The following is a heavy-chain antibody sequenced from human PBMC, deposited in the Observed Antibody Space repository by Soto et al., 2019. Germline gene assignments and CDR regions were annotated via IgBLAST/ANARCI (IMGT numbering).Heavy chain of an antibody. Sequence: SETLSLTCAASGGSITSANWWTWVRQPPGGGLEWIGEISHSGITNYKASLKSRVTMSVDKTKNDVSLKLTSVTAADTAVYYCARVLRGWFDPWGQGTPVTVSS. J-gene: IGHJ5*02. CDR2: ISHSGIT. CDR3: ARVLRGWFDP. CDR1: GGSITSANW. V-gene: IGHV4-4*02.